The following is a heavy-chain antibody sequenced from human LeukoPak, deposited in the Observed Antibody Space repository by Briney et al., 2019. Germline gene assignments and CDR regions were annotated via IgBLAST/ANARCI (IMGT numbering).Heavy chain of an antibody. CDR2: IKNDGSSA. Sequence: GGSLRLSCATSGFTFSNYWMSWLRHVPGKGLVWVSRIKNDGSSAAYAESVKGRFTISRDNARSTLYLHMNSLRVDDTAVYYCAKSDWFDPWGRGILVTVSS. V-gene: IGHV3-74*01. J-gene: IGHJ5*02. CDR3: AKSDWFDP. CDR1: GFTFSNYW.